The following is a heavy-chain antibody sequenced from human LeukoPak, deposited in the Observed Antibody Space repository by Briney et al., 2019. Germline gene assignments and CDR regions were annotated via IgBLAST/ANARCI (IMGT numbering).Heavy chain of an antibody. CDR2: ISYSGNT. D-gene: IGHD4-17*01. J-gene: IGHJ6*02. Sequence: SETLSLTCTVSGGSISSYYWSWIRQPPGKGLEWIGYISYSGNTNYNPSLRSRVSISVDTSKNQFSLKLSSVTAADTAVYYCAREDPQTTVPEGMDVWGQGTTVTVSS. V-gene: IGHV4-59*01. CDR1: GGSISSYY. CDR3: AREDPQTTVPEGMDV.